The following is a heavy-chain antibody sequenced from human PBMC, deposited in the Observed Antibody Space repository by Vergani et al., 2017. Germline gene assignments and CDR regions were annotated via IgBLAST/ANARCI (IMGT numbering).Heavy chain of an antibody. Sequence: EVQLVESGGGLVQPGRSLRLSCTASGFTFGDYAMSWFRQAPGKGLEWVGFIRSKAYVGTTEYAASVKGRFTISRDESKSIAYLQINSLKTEDTAAYYCTRDGYGSGKDYWGQGTLVTVSS. D-gene: IGHD3-10*01. CDR3: TRDGYGSGKDY. CDR1: GFTFGDYA. CDR2: IRSKAYVGTT. V-gene: IGHV3-49*03. J-gene: IGHJ4*02.